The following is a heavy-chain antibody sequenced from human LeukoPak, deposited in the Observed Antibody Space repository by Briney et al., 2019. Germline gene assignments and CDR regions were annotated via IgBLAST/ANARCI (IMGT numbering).Heavy chain of an antibody. V-gene: IGHV3-30*18. CDR3: AKAAPAPGIDY. Sequence: PGGSLRLSCAASGFTFSSYGMHWVRQAPGKGLEWVAVISYDGSNKYYADSVKGRFTISRDNSKNTLYLQMNSLRAEDTAVYYCAKAAPAPGIDYWGQGTLVTVSS. J-gene: IGHJ4*02. CDR1: GFTFSSYG. D-gene: IGHD1-14*01. CDR2: ISYDGSNK.